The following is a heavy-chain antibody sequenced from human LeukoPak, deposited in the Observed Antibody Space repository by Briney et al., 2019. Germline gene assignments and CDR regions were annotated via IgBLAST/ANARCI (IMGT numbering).Heavy chain of an antibody. CDR2: INHSGST. CDR1: GGYFSGYY. D-gene: IGHD2-2*01. V-gene: IGHV4-34*01. Sequence: PSESLSLTCAVNGGYFSGYYWSWIRQPPGKGLEWIGEINHSGSTNYNPSLKSRVTISVDTSKNQFSLKLSSVTAADTAVYYCASRPYCSSTSCRDYWGQGTLVTVSS. CDR3: ASRPYCSSTSCRDY. J-gene: IGHJ4*02.